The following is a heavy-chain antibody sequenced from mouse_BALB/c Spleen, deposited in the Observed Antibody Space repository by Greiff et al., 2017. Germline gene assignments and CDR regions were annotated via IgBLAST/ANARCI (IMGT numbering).Heavy chain of an antibody. CDR1: GFTFSSFG. D-gene: IGHD2-4*01. J-gene: IGHJ3*01. CDR2: ISSGSSTI. V-gene: IGHV5-17*02. CDR3: ARESYDYDEGFAY. Sequence: EVQLVESGGGLVQPGGSRKLSCAASGFTFSSFGMHWVRQAPEKGLEWVAYISSGSSTIYYADTVKGRFTISRDNPKNTLFLQMTSLRSEDTAMDYCARESYDYDEGFAYWGQGTLVTVSA.